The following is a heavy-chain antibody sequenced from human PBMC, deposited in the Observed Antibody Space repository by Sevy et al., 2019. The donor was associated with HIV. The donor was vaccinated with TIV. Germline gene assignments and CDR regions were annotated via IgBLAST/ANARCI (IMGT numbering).Heavy chain of an antibody. CDR3: ARFYDY. V-gene: IGHV3-21*01. J-gene: IGHJ4*02. CDR1: GFTFNIYS. Sequence: GGSLRLSCATSGFTFNIYSMNWVRQAPGKGLEWVSSISCTGNTIYYADSVRGRFTVSRDNAENSLYLQMDSLRAEDTAVYYWARFYDYWGQGTLVTVSS. CDR2: ISCTGNTI.